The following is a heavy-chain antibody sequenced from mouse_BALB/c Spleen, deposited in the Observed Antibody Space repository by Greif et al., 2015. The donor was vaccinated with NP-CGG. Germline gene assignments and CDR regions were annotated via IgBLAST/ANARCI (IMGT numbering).Heavy chain of an antibody. V-gene: IGHV1-69*02. CDR1: GYTFTSYW. CDR2: IYPSASYT. J-gene: IGHJ4*01. Sequence: VQLQQSGAELVRPGASVKLSCKASGYTFTSYWINWVKQRPGQGLEWIGNIYPSASYTNYNQKFKDKATLTVDKSSSTAYMQRSSPTSEDSAVYYCTRAGYYGSLYAMDYWGQGTSGTVSS. D-gene: IGHD1-1*01. CDR3: TRAGYYGSLYAMDY.